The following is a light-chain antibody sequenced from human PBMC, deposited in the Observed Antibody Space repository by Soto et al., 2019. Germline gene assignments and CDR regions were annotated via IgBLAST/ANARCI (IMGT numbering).Light chain of an antibody. CDR2: EVT. CDR3: SSYAGSSNLGV. V-gene: IGLV2-8*01. CDR1: SSDVGGYNL. J-gene: IGLJ3*02. Sequence: QSALTQPPSASGSPGQSVTISCTGTSSDVGGYNLVSWYQQHPGKAPKLMIYEVTKRPSGVPSRFSGSKSGNTASLTVSGLQAEDEADESCSSYAGSSNLGVFGGGTKLTVL.